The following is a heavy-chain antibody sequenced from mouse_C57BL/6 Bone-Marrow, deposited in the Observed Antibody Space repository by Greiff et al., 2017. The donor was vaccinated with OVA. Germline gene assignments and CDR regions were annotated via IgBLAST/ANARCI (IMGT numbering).Heavy chain of an antibody. CDR1: GFTFSSYG. D-gene: IGHD1-1*01. V-gene: IGHV5-6*01. CDR2: ISSGGSYP. CDR3: ASFYGSSYGYFDV. J-gene: IGHJ1*03. Sequence: EVKLVESGGDLVKPGGSLKLSCAASGFTFSSYGMSWVRQTPDKRLEWVATISSGGSYPSYPDTVKGRFTISKDNAKNTLYLRMSSLKSEDTTMYCGASFYGSSYGYFDVWGTGTTVTVAS.